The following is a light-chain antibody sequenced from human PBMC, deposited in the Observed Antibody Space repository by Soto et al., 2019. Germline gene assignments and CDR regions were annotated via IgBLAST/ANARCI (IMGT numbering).Light chain of an antibody. Sequence: DIQMTQSPSSVSGSVGDRFTITCRASQGISRHLAWYQQKPGKAPKLLIYAASSLQSGVPSRFSGSGSGTDFTLTISSLQPEDFATYYCQQSYSTPRTFGQGTKVDIK. CDR3: QQSYSTPRT. CDR2: AAS. V-gene: IGKV1-39*01. J-gene: IGKJ1*01. CDR1: QGISRH.